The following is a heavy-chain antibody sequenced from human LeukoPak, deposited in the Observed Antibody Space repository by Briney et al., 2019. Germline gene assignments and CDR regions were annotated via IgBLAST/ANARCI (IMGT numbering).Heavy chain of an antibody. V-gene: IGHV3-48*02. Sequence: GGSLRLSCAASGFTFSTYNMNWVRQAPGKGLEWVSYITYSSTTIYYADSVKGRFTISRDNAKNSLYLQMNSLRDEDTAVYYCARYFGDPQGMDVWGQGTTVTVSS. J-gene: IGHJ6*02. CDR2: ITYSSTTI. D-gene: IGHD3-10*01. CDR1: GFTFSTYN. CDR3: ARYFGDPQGMDV.